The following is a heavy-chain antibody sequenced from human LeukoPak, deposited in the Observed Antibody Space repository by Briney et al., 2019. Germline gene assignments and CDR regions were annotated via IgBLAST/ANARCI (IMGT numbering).Heavy chain of an antibody. J-gene: IGHJ3*02. Sequence: SETLSLTCTVSGGSISSYYWSWIRQPAGKGLEWIGRMYTSGSTNYNPPLKSRVTMSVDTSKNQFSLKLSSVTAADTAVYYCARGQQWLGGDAFDIWGQGTMVTVSS. CDR2: MYTSGST. V-gene: IGHV4-4*07. D-gene: IGHD6-19*01. CDR1: GGSISSYY. CDR3: ARGQQWLGGDAFDI.